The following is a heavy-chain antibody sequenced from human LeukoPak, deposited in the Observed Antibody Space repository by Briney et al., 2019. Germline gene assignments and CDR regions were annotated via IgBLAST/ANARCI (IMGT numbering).Heavy chain of an antibody. Sequence: AGGSLRLSCAASDFTFSNYEMNWVRQAPGKGLEWVSYVSSSGSTIYYADSVKGRFTISRDNAKNSLYLQMNSLRAEDTAVYYCARDQGYRYGYGDFDYWGQGTLVTVSS. D-gene: IGHD5-18*01. J-gene: IGHJ4*02. CDR3: ARDQGYRYGYGDFDY. V-gene: IGHV3-48*03. CDR1: DFTFSNYE. CDR2: VSSSGSTI.